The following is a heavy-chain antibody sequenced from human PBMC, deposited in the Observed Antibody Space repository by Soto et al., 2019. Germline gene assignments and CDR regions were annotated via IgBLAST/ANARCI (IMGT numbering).Heavy chain of an antibody. D-gene: IGHD3-10*01. CDR2: IYHSCST. J-gene: IGHJ4*02. Sequence: LSLTCLVSGVSIINGNYSWTWIRQPPGKALECIGDIYHSCSTYYNPSLMSRVTLSLDRSKNQFSLNMKSMTAADTAVYYCASRFVDSVPGYFYXWGQGTLVTVSX. V-gene: IGHV4-30-2*01. CDR3: ASRFVDSVPGYFYX. CDR1: GVSIINGNYS.